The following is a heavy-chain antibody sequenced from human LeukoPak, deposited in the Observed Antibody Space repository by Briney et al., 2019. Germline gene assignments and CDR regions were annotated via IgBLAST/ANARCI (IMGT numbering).Heavy chain of an antibody. D-gene: IGHD4-11*01. CDR3: ARDPDADYRTWHYYYYYMDV. J-gene: IGHJ6*03. V-gene: IGHV3-20*04. Sequence: PGGSLRLSCAASGFTFDDYGMSWVRQAPGKGLEWVSGINWNGGSTGYADSVKGRFTISRDNAKNSLYLQMNSLRAEDTAVYYCARDPDADYRTWHYYYYYMDVWGKGTTVTVSS. CDR1: GFTFDDYG. CDR2: INWNGGST.